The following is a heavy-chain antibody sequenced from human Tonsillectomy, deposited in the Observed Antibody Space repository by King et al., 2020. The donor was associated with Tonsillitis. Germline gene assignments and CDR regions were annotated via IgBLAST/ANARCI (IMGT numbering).Heavy chain of an antibody. J-gene: IGHJ5*02. Sequence: QLVQSGAVVKKPGASVKVSCKASGYTFTGYYMHWVRQAPGQGLEWIGWISPNSGGTNFAQKFQGRVTMTRDTSISTAYMELSRLRSDDTAVYYCAREQGGTYNNWFDPWGQGTLVTVSS. CDR1: GYTFTGYY. CDR3: AREQGGTYNNWFDP. D-gene: IGHD1-26*01. V-gene: IGHV1-2*02. CDR2: ISPNSGGT.